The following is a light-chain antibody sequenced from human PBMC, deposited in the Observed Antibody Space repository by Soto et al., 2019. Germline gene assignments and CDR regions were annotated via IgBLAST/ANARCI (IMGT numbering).Light chain of an antibody. Sequence: ILRTQSPATLSVSPGHRASLCCRASQSVSSNLTWYQQKPGQAPRLLIYGASTRATGIPARFSGSGSGTEFTLTISSLQSEDFAIYYCQQYNNWPITFGQGTKVEIK. CDR3: QQYNNWPIT. CDR2: GAS. V-gene: IGKV3-15*01. J-gene: IGKJ1*01. CDR1: QSVSSN.